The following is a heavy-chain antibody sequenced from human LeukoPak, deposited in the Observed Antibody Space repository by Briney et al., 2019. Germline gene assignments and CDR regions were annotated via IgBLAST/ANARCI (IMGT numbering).Heavy chain of an antibody. CDR1: GDSVSSNSV. Sequence: SQTLSLTCALSGDSVSSNSVWNWIRQSPSRGLEWLGRTYYRSKWYNDYAVSVKSRITVNLDTSKNQFSLQLNSVTPEDTAVYYCARVGSYLDAFDMWGQGTMVTVSS. CDR2: TYYRSKWYN. D-gene: IGHD1-26*01. V-gene: IGHV6-1*01. J-gene: IGHJ3*02. CDR3: ARVGSYLDAFDM.